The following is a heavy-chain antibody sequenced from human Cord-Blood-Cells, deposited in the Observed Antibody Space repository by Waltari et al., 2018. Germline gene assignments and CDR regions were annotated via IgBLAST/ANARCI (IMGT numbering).Heavy chain of an antibody. V-gene: IGHV4-34*01. D-gene: IGHD3-3*01. CDR2: INHSGST. Sequence: QVQLQQWGAGLLKPSETLSLTCAVYGGSFSGYYWSWIRQPPGNGLEWIGEINHSGSTNYNPSLKSRVTISVDTSKNQFSLKLSSVTAADTAVYYCASASGFFLEWLLFDYWGQGTLVTVSS. J-gene: IGHJ4*02. CDR1: GGSFSGYY. CDR3: ASASGFFLEWLLFDY.